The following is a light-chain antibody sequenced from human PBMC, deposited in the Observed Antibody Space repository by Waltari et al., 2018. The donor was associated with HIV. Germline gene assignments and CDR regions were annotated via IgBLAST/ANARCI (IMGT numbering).Light chain of an antibody. CDR1: SSDIGYFDY. Sequence: QSALTHPRSVSGSPGPSVTISCTGTSSDIGYFDYVSWYHQYPGKAPKVLIYEVSQRPSGVPDRFTATKSGITDCLTSSGLQDEDEADYYSCSYAGTYTYVFGTGTTVTVL. CDR3: CSYAGTYTYV. CDR2: EVS. J-gene: IGLJ1*01. V-gene: IGLV2-11*01.